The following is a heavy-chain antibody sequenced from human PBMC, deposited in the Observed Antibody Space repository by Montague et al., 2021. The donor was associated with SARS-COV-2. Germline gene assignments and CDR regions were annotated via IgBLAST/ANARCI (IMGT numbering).Heavy chain of an antibody. D-gene: IGHD2-15*01. CDR2: FDHSGDT. CDR3: ASPGGYCSGGSCYYVY. J-gene: IGHJ4*02. Sequence: SETLSLTCSVSGGSISGHYWSWIRQPPGKGLEWIGNFDHSGDTKYNPSLKSRATISVDTSKNQFSLNLNSVTAADGAVYYCASPGGYCSGGSCYYVYWGQGTLVTVSS. CDR1: GGSISGHY. V-gene: IGHV4-59*11.